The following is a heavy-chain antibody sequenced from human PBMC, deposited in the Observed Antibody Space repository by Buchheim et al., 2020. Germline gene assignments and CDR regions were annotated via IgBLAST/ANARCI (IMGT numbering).Heavy chain of an antibody. CDR3: ARGAVVAAKTNYFDY. CDR1: GYSFASHW. D-gene: IGHD5-12*01. Sequence: EVQLVQSAAEMKKPGESLKISCKGSGYSFASHWIGWVRQMPGKGLEWMGIIYPDDSDTKYSPSFQGQATISADRSISPAYLQWSSLRASDTAIYFCARGAVVAAKTNYFDYWGQGTL. V-gene: IGHV5-51*01. CDR2: IYPDDSDT. J-gene: IGHJ4*02.